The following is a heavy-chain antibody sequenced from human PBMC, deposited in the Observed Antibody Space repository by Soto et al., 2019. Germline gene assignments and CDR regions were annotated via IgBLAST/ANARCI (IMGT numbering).Heavy chain of an antibody. CDR1: GFTFSSYS. CDR3: AREGWDLGGAAAGIIDY. V-gene: IGHV3-21*01. D-gene: IGHD6-13*01. J-gene: IGHJ4*02. Sequence: EVQLVESGGGLVKPGGSLRLSCAASGFTFSSYSMNWVRQAPGKGLEWVSSISSSSSYIYYADSVKGRFTISRDNAKNSLYLQMNSLRAEDTAVYYCAREGWDLGGAAAGIIDYWGQGTLVTVSS. CDR2: ISSSSSYI.